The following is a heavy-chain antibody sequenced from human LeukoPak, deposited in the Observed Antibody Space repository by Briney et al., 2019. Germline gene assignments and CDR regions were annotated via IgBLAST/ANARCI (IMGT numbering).Heavy chain of an antibody. V-gene: IGHV4-30-4*01. J-gene: IGHJ6*03. CDR2: IYYSGST. D-gene: IGHD6-6*01. Sequence: SETLSLTCTVSGGSISSGDYYWSWIRQPPGKGLEWIGYIYYSGSTYYNPSLKSRVTISVDTSKNQFSLNLSSVTAADTAVYYCARWSGSVTARNYYYYMDVWGEGTTVTVSS. CDR1: GGSISSGDYY. CDR3: ARWSGSVTARNYYYYMDV.